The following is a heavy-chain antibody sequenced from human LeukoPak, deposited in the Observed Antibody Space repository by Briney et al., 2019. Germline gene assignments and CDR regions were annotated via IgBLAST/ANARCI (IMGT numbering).Heavy chain of an antibody. CDR2: INHSGST. D-gene: IGHD2-2*01. CDR1: GGSFSGYY. Sequence: SETLSLTCAVYGGSFSGYYWSWIRQPPGKGLEWIGEINHSGSTNYNPSLKSRVTISVDKSKNQFSLKLSSVTAADTAVYYCANVVPPWLDYWGQGTLVTVSS. V-gene: IGHV4-34*01. CDR3: ANVVPPWLDY. J-gene: IGHJ4*02.